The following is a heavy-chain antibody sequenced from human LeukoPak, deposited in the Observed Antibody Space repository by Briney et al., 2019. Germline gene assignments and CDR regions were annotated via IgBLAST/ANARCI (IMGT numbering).Heavy chain of an antibody. J-gene: IGHJ4*02. Sequence: PSETLSLTCTVSGGSISSYYWSWIRQPPGKGLEWIGYIYYSGSTNYNPSLKSRVTISVDTSKNQFSLKPSSVTAADTAVYYCARVYDYVWGSYRYAFDYWGQGTLVTVSS. V-gene: IGHV4-59*01. CDR1: GGSISSYY. D-gene: IGHD3-16*02. CDR2: IYYSGST. CDR3: ARVYDYVWGSYRYAFDY.